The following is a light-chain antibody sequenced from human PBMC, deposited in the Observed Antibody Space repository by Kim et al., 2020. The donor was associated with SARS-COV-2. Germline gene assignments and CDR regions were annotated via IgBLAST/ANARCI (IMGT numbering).Light chain of an antibody. CDR2: GAS. J-gene: IGKJ2*01. CDR1: QSVSSK. CDR3: QQYNNWPYT. Sequence: IVMTQSPATLSVSPGESATLSCRASQSVSSKLAWYQQKPGQAPRLLSYGASTRATGIPARFSGSGSGTEFSFTISSLQSEDFAVYYCQQYNNWPYTFGQGTKLEI. V-gene: IGKV3-15*01.